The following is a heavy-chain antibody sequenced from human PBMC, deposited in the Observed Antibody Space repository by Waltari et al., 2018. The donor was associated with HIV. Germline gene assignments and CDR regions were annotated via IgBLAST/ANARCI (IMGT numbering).Heavy chain of an antibody. V-gene: IGHV1-69*01. CDR2: SIPMFGTA. CDR3: ARGVAAAGGVYY. D-gene: IGHD6-13*01. Sequence: QVQLVQSGAEVKKPGSSVKVSCKASGGTFSSYAISWVRQAPGQGLEWMGGSIPMFGTANYAQKFQGIVTIHSDESTSTAYMELSSLRSEDTAVYYCARGVAAAGGVYYWGQGTLVTVSS. CDR1: GGTFSSYA. J-gene: IGHJ4*02.